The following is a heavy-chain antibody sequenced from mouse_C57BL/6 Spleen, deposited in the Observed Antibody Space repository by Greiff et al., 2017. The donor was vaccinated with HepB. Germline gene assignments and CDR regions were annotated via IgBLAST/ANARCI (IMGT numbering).Heavy chain of an antibody. CDR3: ARGYYGYPYYFDY. D-gene: IGHD2-2*01. CDR1: GYTFTSYW. Sequence: QVQLQQPGAELVMPGASVKLSCKASGYTFTSYWMHWVKQRPGQGLEWIGEIDPSDSYTNYNQKFKGKSTLTVDKSSSTAYMQLSSLTSEDSAVYYCARGYYGYPYYFDYWGQGTTLTVSS. V-gene: IGHV1-69*01. J-gene: IGHJ2*01. CDR2: IDPSDSYT.